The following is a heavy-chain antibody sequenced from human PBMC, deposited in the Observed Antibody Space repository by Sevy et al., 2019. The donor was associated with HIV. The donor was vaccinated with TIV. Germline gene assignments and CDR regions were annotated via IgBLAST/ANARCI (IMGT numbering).Heavy chain of an antibody. D-gene: IGHD3-16*01. J-gene: IGHJ4*02. CDR3: VKEGGGGGGDH. CDR2: IQYDGSNK. Sequence: GGSLRLSCAASGFSFSSYGMYWVRQAPGMGLEWMSYIQYDGSNKDYADSVKGRFTISRDNSKNTLYLQMNSLRVEDTAVFNCVKEGGGGGGDHWGQGTLVTVSS. V-gene: IGHV3-30*02. CDR1: GFSFSSYG.